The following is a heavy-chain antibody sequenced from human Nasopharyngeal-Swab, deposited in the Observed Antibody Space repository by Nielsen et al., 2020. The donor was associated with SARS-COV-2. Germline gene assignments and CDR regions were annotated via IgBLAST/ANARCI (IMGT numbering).Heavy chain of an antibody. Sequence: GESLKISCAASGFTFSSYGMHWVRQAPGKGLEWVANIKQDGSEKYYVDSVKGRFTISRDNAKNSLYLQMNSLRAEDTAVYYCARDRYYYGSGSLDYWGQGTLVTVSS. D-gene: IGHD3-10*01. J-gene: IGHJ4*02. V-gene: IGHV3-7*01. CDR3: ARDRYYYGSGSLDY. CDR1: GFTFSSYG. CDR2: IKQDGSEK.